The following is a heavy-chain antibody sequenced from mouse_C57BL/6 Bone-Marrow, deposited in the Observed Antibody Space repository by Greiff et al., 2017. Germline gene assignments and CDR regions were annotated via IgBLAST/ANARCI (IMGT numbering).Heavy chain of an antibody. CDR2: ISSGGSYT. D-gene: IGHD2-10*01. Sequence: DVKLVESGGDLVKPGGSLKLSCAASGFTFSSYGMSWVRQTPDKRLEWVATISSGGSYTYYPASVKGRFTISRDNAKNTLYLQMSSLKSEDTAMXYCARHPYWDWYFDVWGTGTTVTVSS. CDR1: GFTFSSYG. CDR3: ARHPYWDWYFDV. J-gene: IGHJ1*03. V-gene: IGHV5-6*02.